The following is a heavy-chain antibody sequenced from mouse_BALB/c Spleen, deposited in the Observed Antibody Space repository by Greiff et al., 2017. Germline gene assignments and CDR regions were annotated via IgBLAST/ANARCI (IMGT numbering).Heavy chain of an antibody. CDR1: GFTFSNYW. CDR3: TREAKAMDY. CDR2: IRLKSNNYAT. J-gene: IGHJ4*01. Sequence: EVKLMESGGGLVQPGGSMKLSCVASGFTFSNYWMNWVRQSPEKGLEWVAEIRLKSNNYATHYAESVKGRFTISRDDSKSSVYLQMNNLRAEDTGIYYCTREAKAMDYWGQGTSVTVSS. D-gene: IGHD3-2*02. V-gene: IGHV6-6*02.